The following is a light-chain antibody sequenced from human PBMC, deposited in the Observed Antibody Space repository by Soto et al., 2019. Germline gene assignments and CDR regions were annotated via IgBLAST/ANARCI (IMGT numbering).Light chain of an antibody. CDR2: GAS. J-gene: IGKJ2*01. V-gene: IGKV1-39*01. CDR1: QSISGY. CDR3: QQTYNTPRT. Sequence: DIQMTQSPSSLSASVGDRVTISCRASQSISGYLNWYQQKPGKAPKLLIYGASNLQSGVPSRFSGSGSGTDFSLTIRGLQPEDFATYYCQQTYNTPRTFGQGTKLEI.